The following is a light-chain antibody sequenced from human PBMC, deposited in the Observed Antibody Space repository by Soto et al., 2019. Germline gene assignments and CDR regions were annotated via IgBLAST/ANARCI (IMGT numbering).Light chain of an antibody. CDR2: EGS. J-gene: IGLJ1*01. CDR1: SGDVGSYNL. Sequence: QSVLTHPASVSGSPGQSITISCTGTSGDVGSYNLVSWYQQHPGKAPKLMIYEGSKRPSGVSNRSSGSKSDNTASLTISGLQAEDEADYYCCSYAGSSTFFYVLGTGTKVTVL. V-gene: IGLV2-23*03. CDR3: CSYAGSSTFFYV.